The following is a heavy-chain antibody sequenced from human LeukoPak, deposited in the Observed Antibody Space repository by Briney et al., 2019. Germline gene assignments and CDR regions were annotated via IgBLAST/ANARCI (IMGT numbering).Heavy chain of an antibody. Sequence: GGSLRLSCAASGFTFSSYGMHWVRQAPGKGLEWVAVIWYDGSNKYYADSVKGRFTISRDNSKNTLYLQMNSLRAEDTAVYYCARESVATVGDYWGQGTLVTVSS. V-gene: IGHV3-33*01. D-gene: IGHD5-12*01. J-gene: IGHJ4*02. CDR2: IWYDGSNK. CDR3: ARESVATVGDY. CDR1: GFTFSSYG.